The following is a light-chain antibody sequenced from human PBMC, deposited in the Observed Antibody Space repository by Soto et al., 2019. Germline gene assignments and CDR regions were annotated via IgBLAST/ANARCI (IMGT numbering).Light chain of an antibody. CDR3: SSYTTSRSLDYV. V-gene: IGLV2-14*01. J-gene: IGLJ1*01. Sequence: QSVLTQPASVSGSPGQSITISCTGTTSDVGNYNYVSWYQQHPGKAPKLIIYEVSNRPSGVSDRFSGSKSGNMASLTISGLQAEDEADYFCSSYTTSRSLDYVLGYGTKVT. CDR2: EVS. CDR1: TSDVGNYNY.